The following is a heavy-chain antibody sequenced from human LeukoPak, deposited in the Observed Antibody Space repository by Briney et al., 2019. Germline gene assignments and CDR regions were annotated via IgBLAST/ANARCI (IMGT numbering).Heavy chain of an antibody. CDR1: GFTFSSYA. D-gene: IGHD3-22*01. J-gene: IGHJ4*02. V-gene: IGHV3-23*01. Sequence: PGGSLRLSCAASGFTFSSYAMSWVRQAPGKGLEWVSGISGSGGNTYYADSVKGRFTIFRDNSKKTLYLQMNSLRAEDTAVYYCAKVGYPHYWGQGTLVTVSS. CDR2: ISGSGGNT. CDR3: AKVGYPHY.